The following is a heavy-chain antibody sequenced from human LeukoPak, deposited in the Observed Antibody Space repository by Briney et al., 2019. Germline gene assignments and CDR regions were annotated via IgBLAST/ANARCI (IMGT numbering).Heavy chain of an antibody. Sequence: LSETLSLTCTVSGGSISSYYWSWIRQPPGKGLEWIGYIYYSGSTNYNPSLKSRVTISVDTSKNQFSLKLSSVTAADTAVYYCARVELLGSSGWPFDYWGQGTLVTVSS. CDR2: IYYSGST. V-gene: IGHV4-59*01. CDR1: GGSISSYY. D-gene: IGHD6-19*01. J-gene: IGHJ4*02. CDR3: ARVELLGSSGWPFDY.